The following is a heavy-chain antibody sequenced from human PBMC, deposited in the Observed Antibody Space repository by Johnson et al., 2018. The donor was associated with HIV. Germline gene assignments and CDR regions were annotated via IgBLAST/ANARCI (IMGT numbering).Heavy chain of an antibody. D-gene: IGHD5-24*01. V-gene: IGHV3-66*01. Sequence: VQLVESGGGLIQPGGSLRLSCAASGFNVSSNYMSWVRQAPGKGLECISVIYSGGSTHYADSVKGRFTISRDNSKNTLYLQMNSLRAEDTAVYYCARDGRDLATRGAFDIWGPGTVVTVSS. J-gene: IGHJ3*02. CDR2: IYSGGST. CDR3: ARDGRDLATRGAFDI. CDR1: GFNVSSNY.